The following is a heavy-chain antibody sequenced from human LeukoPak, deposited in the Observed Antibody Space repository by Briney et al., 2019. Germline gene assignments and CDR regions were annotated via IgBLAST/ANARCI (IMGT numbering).Heavy chain of an antibody. CDR2: INPSGGST. CDR3: ARKNWWEDNPWCSDP. D-gene: IGHD1-26*01. CDR1: GYTFTSYY. Sequence: ASVKVSCKASGYTFTSYYMHWVRQAPGQGLEWMGIINPSGGSTSYAQKFQGRVTMTRHMSTRTDYMALSSLRSEDTAVYYCARKNWWEDNPWCSDPGGQEPWSPSPQ. V-gene: IGHV1-46*01. J-gene: IGHJ5*02.